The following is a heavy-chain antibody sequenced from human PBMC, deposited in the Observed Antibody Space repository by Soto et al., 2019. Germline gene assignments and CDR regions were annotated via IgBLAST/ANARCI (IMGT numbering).Heavy chain of an antibody. D-gene: IGHD6-13*01. J-gene: IGHJ3*01. CDR2: MSTYNENT. CDR1: GYAFSSYG. V-gene: IGHV1-18*01. Sequence: QVQLVQSGAEVKKPGASVKVSCKASGYAFSSYGIKWVRQAPGQGLEWVGWMSTYNENTVYARKVQGRVTMTTDTSTNTAYMDLRPLRSDDTAVYYCAKDAHEAGASDVWGQGTMVTVSS. CDR3: AKDAHEAGASDV.